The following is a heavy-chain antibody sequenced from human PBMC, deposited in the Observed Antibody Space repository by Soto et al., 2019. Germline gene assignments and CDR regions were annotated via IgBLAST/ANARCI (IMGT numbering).Heavy chain of an antibody. CDR1: GFTFSSSE. CDR3: ARELAWHYDY. CDR2: ISGSGTTI. Sequence: GGSLRLSCAASGFTFSSSEMNWVRQAPGKGLEWDSYISGSGTTIYYAASVKGRFTISRDNAKNSLYLQMNSLRAEDTAVYYCARELAWHYDYWGQGTLVTVSS. D-gene: IGHD1-7*01. V-gene: IGHV3-48*03. J-gene: IGHJ4*02.